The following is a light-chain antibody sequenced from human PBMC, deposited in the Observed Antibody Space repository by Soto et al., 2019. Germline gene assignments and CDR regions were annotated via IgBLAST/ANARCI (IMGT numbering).Light chain of an antibody. J-gene: IGKJ1*01. Sequence: DIVMTQSPDSLALSLGYRSTINCNSSQSLLYSSNNKNYFAWYQQKPGQPPKLLIYWAPTRESGVPDRFSGSGSGTDFTLTISSLQAEDVAVYYCQQYYSTPRTFGQGTKVDIK. CDR1: QSLLYSSNNKNY. CDR2: WAP. V-gene: IGKV4-1*01. CDR3: QQYYSTPRT.